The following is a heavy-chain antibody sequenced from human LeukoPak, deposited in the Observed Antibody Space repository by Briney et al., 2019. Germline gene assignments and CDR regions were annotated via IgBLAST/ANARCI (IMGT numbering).Heavy chain of an antibody. CDR2: IKQDGSEK. D-gene: IGHD6-13*01. Sequence: AGGSLRLSCAASGLTVSSNYMSWVRQAPGKGLEWVANIKQDGSEKYYVDSVKGRFTISRDNAKNSLYLQMNSLRAEDTAVYYCAICRGRGSSSWYAYGYWGQGTLVTVSS. CDR1: GLTVSSNY. J-gene: IGHJ4*02. V-gene: IGHV3-7*01. CDR3: AICRGRGSSSWYAYGY.